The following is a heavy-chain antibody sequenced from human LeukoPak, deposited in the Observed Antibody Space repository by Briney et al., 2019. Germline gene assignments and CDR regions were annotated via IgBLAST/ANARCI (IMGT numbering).Heavy chain of an antibody. CDR3: AKGSNWGSWFFDY. CDR2: IWYDGSNK. CDR1: GFTFSSYG. V-gene: IGHV3-33*06. D-gene: IGHD7-27*01. J-gene: IGHJ4*02. Sequence: PGRSLRLSCAASGFTFSSYGMHWVRQAPGKGLEWVAVIWYDGSNKYYADSVKGRFTISRDNPKNTLYLQMNSLRAEDTAVYYCAKGSNWGSWFFDYWGQGTLVTVSS.